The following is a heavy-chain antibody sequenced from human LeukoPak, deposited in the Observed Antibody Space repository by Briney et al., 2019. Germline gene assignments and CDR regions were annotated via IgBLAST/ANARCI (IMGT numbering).Heavy chain of an antibody. Sequence: SETLSLTCTVSGGSISSSSYYWGWIRQPPGKGLEWIGSIYYSGSTYYNPSLKSRVTISVDTSKNQFSLKLSSVTVADTAVYYCARHGYVLQLVFDYWGQGTLVTVSS. V-gene: IGHV4-39*01. CDR1: GGSISSSSYY. D-gene: IGHD6-13*01. CDR3: ARHGYVLQLVFDY. J-gene: IGHJ4*02. CDR2: IYYSGST.